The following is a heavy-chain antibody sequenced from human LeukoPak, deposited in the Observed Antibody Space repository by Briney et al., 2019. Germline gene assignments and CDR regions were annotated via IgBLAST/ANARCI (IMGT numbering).Heavy chain of an antibody. Sequence: ASVKVSCKASGYTFTSYDINWVRQATGQGLEWMGWMNPNSGNTGYAQKFQGRVTMTRNTSISTAYMELSSLRSEDTAVYYCARGQSYSSSWYPYYYYYYGMDVWGQGTTVTVSS. CDR2: MNPNSGNT. CDR1: GYTFTSYD. J-gene: IGHJ6*02. V-gene: IGHV1-8*01. D-gene: IGHD6-13*01. CDR3: ARGQSYSSSWYPYYYYYYGMDV.